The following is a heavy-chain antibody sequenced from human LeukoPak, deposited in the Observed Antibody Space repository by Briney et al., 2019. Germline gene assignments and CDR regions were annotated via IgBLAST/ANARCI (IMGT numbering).Heavy chain of an antibody. J-gene: IGHJ6*03. D-gene: IGHD1-26*01. CDR3: ARQIVGATPIGYYYYYMDV. CDR1: GYSLTSYW. CDR2: IYPGDSDT. V-gene: IGHV5-51*01. Sequence: GESLKISCKGSGYSLTSYWIGWVRQMPGKGLEWMGIIYPGDSDTRYSPSFQGQVTISADKSISTAYLQWSSLKASDTAMYYCARQIVGATPIGYYYYYMDVWGKGTTVTVSS.